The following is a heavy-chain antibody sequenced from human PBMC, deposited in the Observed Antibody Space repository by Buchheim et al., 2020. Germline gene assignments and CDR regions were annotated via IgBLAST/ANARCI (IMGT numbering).Heavy chain of an antibody. J-gene: IGHJ4*02. Sequence: EVQLVESGGGLVQPGGSLRLSCAASGSTFSNFWMTWVRQAPGKGLEWVANIKQDGSEKYYVDSVKGRFTISRDNAKNSLCLQVNSLRAEDTAVYYCARGRGLDCWGQGTL. CDR3: ARGRGLDC. D-gene: IGHD3-10*01. V-gene: IGHV3-7*03. CDR2: IKQDGSEK. CDR1: GSTFSNFW.